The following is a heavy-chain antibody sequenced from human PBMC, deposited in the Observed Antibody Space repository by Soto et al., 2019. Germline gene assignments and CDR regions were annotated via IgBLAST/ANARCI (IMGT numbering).Heavy chain of an antibody. Sequence: SETLSLTCTVSGGSISSGDYYWSWIRQPPGKGLEWIGYIYYSGSTYYNPSLKSRVTISVDTSKHQFSLKLSSVTAADTAVYYSAPALSRRADYGDYVRYYYYYYGMDVWGQGTTVTVSS. J-gene: IGHJ6*02. D-gene: IGHD4-17*01. CDR2: IYYSGST. CDR1: GGSISSGDYY. CDR3: APALSRRADYGDYVRYYYYYYGMDV. V-gene: IGHV4-30-4*01.